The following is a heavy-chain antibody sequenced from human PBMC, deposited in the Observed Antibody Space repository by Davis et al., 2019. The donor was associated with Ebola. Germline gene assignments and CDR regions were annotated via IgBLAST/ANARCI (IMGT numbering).Heavy chain of an antibody. CDR3: ARGRYVTSSLDY. V-gene: IGHV1-18*01. J-gene: IGHJ4*02. CDR1: AYTSTTYG. D-gene: IGHD6-6*01. CDR2: INIYNGNT. Sequence: ASVKVSCKASAYTSTTYGISWVRQAPGQWLEWMGWINIYNGNTNYAQRLQGRVTMTTDTSTSTAYMELGSLRSDDTAVYYCARGRYVTSSLDYWGQGTLVTVSS.